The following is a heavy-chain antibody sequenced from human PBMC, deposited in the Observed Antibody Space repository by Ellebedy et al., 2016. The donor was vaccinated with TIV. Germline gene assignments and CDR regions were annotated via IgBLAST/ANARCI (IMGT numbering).Heavy chain of an antibody. CDR2: MNQVGSET. CDR1: GFTFTTYW. Sequence: GESLKISCAASGFTFTTYWMSWVRQAPGKGLEWVANMNQVGSETYYVDSVKGRFTISRDNAQNSLYRHMNNLRAEGTAVYYCARDPNSPGDTGYGDYWGQGVVVTVST. V-gene: IGHV3-7*03. J-gene: IGHJ4*02. CDR3: ARDPNSPGDTGYGDY. D-gene: IGHD5-12*01.